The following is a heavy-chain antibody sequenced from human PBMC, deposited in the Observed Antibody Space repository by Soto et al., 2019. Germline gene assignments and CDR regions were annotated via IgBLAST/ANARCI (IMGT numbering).Heavy chain of an antibody. CDR3: ARDRPTSSIRARDYYYAMDV. J-gene: IGHJ6*02. D-gene: IGHD6-6*01. Sequence: ASVKVSCKASGYIFITYGISWVRQAPGQGLEWMGWISSYNGNTNYAQKHQGRVTMTTDTSTTTAYMELRSLRSDDTAVYYCARDRPTSSIRARDYYYAMDVWG. CDR1: GYIFITYG. V-gene: IGHV1-18*01. CDR2: ISSYNGNT.